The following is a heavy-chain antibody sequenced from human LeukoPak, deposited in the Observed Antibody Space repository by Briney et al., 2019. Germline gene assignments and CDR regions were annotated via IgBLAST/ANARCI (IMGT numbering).Heavy chain of an antibody. CDR3: AKVRGEQWLGHFDY. D-gene: IGHD6-19*01. V-gene: IGHV3-30*02. CDR2: IRYDGSNK. CDR1: GFTFSSYG. J-gene: IGHJ4*02. Sequence: GGSLRLSCAASGFTFSSYGMHWVRQAPGKGLEWVAFIRYDGSNKYYADSVKGRFTNSRDNSKNTLYLQMNSLRAEDTAVYYCAKVRGEQWLGHFDYWGQGTLVTVSS.